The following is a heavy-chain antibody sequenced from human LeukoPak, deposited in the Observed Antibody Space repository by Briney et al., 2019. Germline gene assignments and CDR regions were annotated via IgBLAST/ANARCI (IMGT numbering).Heavy chain of an antibody. V-gene: IGHV3-66*01. CDR1: GYTVSSNY. D-gene: IGHD6-13*01. CDR3: ARVGQELTRDAVDY. J-gene: IGHJ4*02. Sequence: GGSLRLSCAASGYTVSSNYMTWVRQAPGKGLEWVSVIYSGDSTYYADSVKGRFTISRDNSKNTLYLQMNSLRAEDTAVYYCARVGQELTRDAVDYWGQGTLVTVSS. CDR2: IYSGDST.